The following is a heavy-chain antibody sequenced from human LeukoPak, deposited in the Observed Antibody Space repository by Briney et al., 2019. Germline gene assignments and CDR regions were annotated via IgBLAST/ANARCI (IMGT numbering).Heavy chain of an antibody. CDR1: GYSISSGYY. J-gene: IGHJ4*02. CDR3: ARLAWGRLDY. V-gene: IGHV4-38-2*02. D-gene: IGHD7-27*01. CDR2: IYQSGST. Sequence: SETLSLTCSVSGYSISSGYYWGWIRQPPGKGLEWIGSIYQSGSTYYNPSLMSRVTISVDTSKNQFSLKLSSVTAADTAVYYCARLAWGRLDYWGQGTLVTVSS.